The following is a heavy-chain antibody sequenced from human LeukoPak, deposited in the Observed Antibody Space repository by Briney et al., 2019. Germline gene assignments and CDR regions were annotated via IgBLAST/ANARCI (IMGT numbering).Heavy chain of an antibody. CDR3: VRGDWYFES. V-gene: IGHV3-7*04. D-gene: IGHD2-21*02. CDR1: GFHFSDSR. CDR2: VNKEGTEK. Sequence: PGGSLRLSCAASGFHFSDSRMTWVRQAPGKGLEWVANVNKEGTEKHFLDSVEGRFTISRDNAKKSIYLQMRSLRLEDTAVYFWVRGDWYFESWGQGTLVTVSS. J-gene: IGHJ4*02.